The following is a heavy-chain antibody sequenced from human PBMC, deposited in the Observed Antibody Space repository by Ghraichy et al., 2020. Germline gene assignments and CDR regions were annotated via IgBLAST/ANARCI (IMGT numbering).Heavy chain of an antibody. CDR3: ASQIAAAGFFDY. CDR2: IYYSGST. V-gene: IGHV4-59*01. J-gene: IGHJ4*02. CDR1: GGSISSYY. D-gene: IGHD6-13*01. Sequence: SETLSLTCTVSGGSISSYYLSWIRQPPGKGLEWIGYIYYSGSTNYNPSLKSRVTISVDTSKNQFSLKLSSVTAAATAVYYCASQIAAAGFFDYWGQGTLVTVSS.